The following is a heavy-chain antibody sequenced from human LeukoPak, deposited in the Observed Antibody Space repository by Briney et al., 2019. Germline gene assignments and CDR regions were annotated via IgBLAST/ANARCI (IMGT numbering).Heavy chain of an antibody. CDR1: GGSISSGSYY. CDR3: ARAEYSSSRAFDY. Sequence: SETLSLTCTVSGGSISSGSYYWSWIRQPAGKGLEWIGTIYYSGNTYYNPSLKSRVSMSVDTSKNQFSLRLKSVTAADTAVYFCARAEYSSSRAFDYWGQGTLVTVSS. J-gene: IGHJ4*02. V-gene: IGHV4-39*07. D-gene: IGHD6-6*01. CDR2: IYYSGNT.